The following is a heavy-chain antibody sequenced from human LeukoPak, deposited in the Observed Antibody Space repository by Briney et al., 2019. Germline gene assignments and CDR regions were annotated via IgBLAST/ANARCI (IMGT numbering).Heavy chain of an antibody. CDR2: ISISGGT. Sequence: GGSLRLSCVASGFTFNTYAMSWVRQAPGKGLEWVSVISISGGTYYADSVKGRFTISRDISKNTVLLQMDSLRVEDTAVYYCTKHGKRGTNRFDYWGQGTLVTASS. V-gene: IGHV3-23*01. CDR3: TKHGKRGTNRFDY. CDR1: GFTFNTYA. J-gene: IGHJ4*02. D-gene: IGHD1-26*01.